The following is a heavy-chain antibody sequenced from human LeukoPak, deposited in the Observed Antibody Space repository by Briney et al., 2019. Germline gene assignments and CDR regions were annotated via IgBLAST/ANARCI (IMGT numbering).Heavy chain of an antibody. V-gene: IGHV1-18*01. CDR2: ISAHNGNT. CDR3: ARDAFYVWGSYRNGDAFDI. J-gene: IGHJ3*02. D-gene: IGHD3-16*02. CDR1: GYTFSRYG. Sequence: SVKVSCKASGYTFSRYGISWERKATGKALEWMGWISAHNGNTNYAQKLQGRVTMTTDTSTSIAYMELRRLRSDDTAVYYCARDAFYVWGSYRNGDAFDIWGQGTMVTVSS.